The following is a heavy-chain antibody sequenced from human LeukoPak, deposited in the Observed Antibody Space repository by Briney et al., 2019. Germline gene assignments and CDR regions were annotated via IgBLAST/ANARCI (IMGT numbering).Heavy chain of an antibody. V-gene: IGHV4-38-2*01. CDR3: AKKSARYWSSTRCHCLNWFDP. CDR2: IYHSGST. J-gene: IGHJ5*02. CDR1: GYSISSGYY. Sequence: SETLSLTCAVSGYSISSGYYWGWIRQPPGKGLEWIGSIYHSGSTYYNPSLKSRVTISVDTSKNQFSLKLSSVTAAGTAVYYCAKKSARYWSSTRCHCLNWFDPWGQGTLVNVSS. D-gene: IGHD2-2*01.